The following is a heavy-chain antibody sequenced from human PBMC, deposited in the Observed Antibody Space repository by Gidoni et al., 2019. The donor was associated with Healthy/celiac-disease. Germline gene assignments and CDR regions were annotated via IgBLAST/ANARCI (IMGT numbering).Heavy chain of an antibody. CDR1: GYTFTSYA. CDR2: INAGNGNT. J-gene: IGHJ4*02. CDR3: AREMGIAAARD. Sequence: QVQLVQSGAEVKKPGASVKVSCKASGYTFTSYAMHWVRQAPGQRLEWMGWINAGNGNTKYSQKFQGRVTITRDTSASTAYMELSSLRSEETAVYYCAREMGIAAARDWGQGTLVTVSS. V-gene: IGHV1-3*01. D-gene: IGHD6-13*01.